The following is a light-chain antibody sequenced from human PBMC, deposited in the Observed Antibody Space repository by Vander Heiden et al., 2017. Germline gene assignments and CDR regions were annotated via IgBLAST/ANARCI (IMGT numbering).Light chain of an antibody. CDR3: QQRYSTLT. J-gene: IGKJ4*01. V-gene: IGKV1-39*01. CDR1: QSISSY. CDR2: AAS. Sequence: DIQLPQSPSSLSASVGDRVTITCRASQSISSYLNWYQQKPGKAPKLRIYAASSLQSGVPSRFSGSGSGTEFTLTIRSLQPEDFATDYCQQRYSTLTFGGGTKVEIK.